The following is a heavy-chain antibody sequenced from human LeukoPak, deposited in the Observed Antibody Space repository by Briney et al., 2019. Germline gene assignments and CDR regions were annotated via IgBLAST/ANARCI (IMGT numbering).Heavy chain of an antibody. CDR1: GFTFTDAW. CDR2: VSTDGSST. V-gene: IGHV3-74*01. Sequence: PGGSLRLSCAASGFTFTDAWMHWVRQAPGKGLVWVSRVSTDGSSTNYVDSVKGRFTISRDNAKNTLYLQMNSLRVEDTAVYYCVRGGSTDLYRVDYWGQGTRVTVSS. J-gene: IGHJ4*02. CDR3: VRGGSTDLYRVDY. D-gene: IGHD6-19*01.